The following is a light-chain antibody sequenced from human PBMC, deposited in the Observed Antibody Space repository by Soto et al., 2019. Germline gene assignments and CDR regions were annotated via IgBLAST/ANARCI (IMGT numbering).Light chain of an antibody. CDR2: EVT. V-gene: IGLV2-14*01. Sequence: QSVLTQPASVSGSPGQSITISCTGTRRDVGGYNYVSWYQQYPGKSPKLLIYEVTHRPSGVSNRFSGSKSGNTASRTISGLQAEDEADYYCSSYTSSTTYVFGTGTKVTVL. J-gene: IGLJ1*01. CDR3: SSYTSSTTYV. CDR1: RRDVGGYNY.